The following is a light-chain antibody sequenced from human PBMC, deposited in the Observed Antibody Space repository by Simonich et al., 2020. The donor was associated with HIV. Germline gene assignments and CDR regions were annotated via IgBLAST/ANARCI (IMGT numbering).Light chain of an antibody. J-gene: IGKJ4*01. CDR2: EVS. Sequence: DIVMTQPPFSLSVTPGQPASISCKSSQSLLHTNGNTYLHWYLQKPGQSPKLLIYEVSSRVSGVPDRFSGSGSGTDFTLKISRVEAEDVGIYYCMQGIHLPLTFGGGTKVEI. V-gene: IGKV2-29*02. CDR3: MQGIHLPLT. CDR1: QSLLHTNGNTY.